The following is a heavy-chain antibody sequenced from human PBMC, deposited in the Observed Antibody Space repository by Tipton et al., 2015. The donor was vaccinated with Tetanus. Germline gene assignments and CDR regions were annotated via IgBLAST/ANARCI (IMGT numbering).Heavy chain of an antibody. Sequence: GLVKPSETLSLTCTVSGGSMSNNYWSWIRQPPGKGLEWIGYVYYNGNTHYNPALKSRVTISVDTSKNQFSLKLSSVTAADTAIYYCAREVPAAGHFDSWGQGTLVTVSS. D-gene: IGHD2-2*01. V-gene: IGHV4-59*01. CDR3: AREVPAAGHFDS. CDR2: VYYNGNT. J-gene: IGHJ4*02. CDR1: GGSMSNNY.